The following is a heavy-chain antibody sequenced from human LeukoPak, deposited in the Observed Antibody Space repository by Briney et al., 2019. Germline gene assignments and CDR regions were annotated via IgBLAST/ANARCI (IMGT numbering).Heavy chain of an antibody. Sequence: SETLSLTCAVYGGSFSGYYWSWIRQPPGKGLEWIGEINHSGSTNYNPSLKSRVTISVDTSKNQFSLKLSSVTAADTAVYYCARGHLLNDYWGQGTLVTVSS. J-gene: IGHJ4*02. CDR3: ARGHLLNDY. V-gene: IGHV4-34*01. CDR1: GGSFSGYY. CDR2: INHSGST.